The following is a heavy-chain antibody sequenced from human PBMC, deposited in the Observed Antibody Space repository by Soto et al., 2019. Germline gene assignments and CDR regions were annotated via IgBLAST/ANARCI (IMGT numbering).Heavy chain of an antibody. D-gene: IGHD3-3*01. Sequence: GASVKVSCKASGYTFTGYYMHWVRQAPGQGLEWMGWINPNSGGTNYAQKFQGWVTMTRDTSISTAYMELSRLRSDDTAVYYCARATYYDCWSGYYPYYYGMGVWGQGTTVTVSS. J-gene: IGHJ6*02. CDR2: INPNSGGT. V-gene: IGHV1-2*04. CDR3: ARATYYDCWSGYYPYYYGMGV. CDR1: GYTFTGYY.